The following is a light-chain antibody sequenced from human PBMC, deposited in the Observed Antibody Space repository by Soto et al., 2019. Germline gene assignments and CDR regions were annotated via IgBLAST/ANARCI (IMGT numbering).Light chain of an antibody. CDR2: DAS. CDR1: QTISTF. Sequence: DIQMTQSPSSLSASVGDRVTITGRSSQTISTFLHWFQQKPGKAPNLLIYDASSLQSGVPSRFSGSGSGTDFTLTISSLQPEDFGTYYCQQTYSTFVSFGGGTKVEMK. V-gene: IGKV1-39*01. J-gene: IGKJ4*01. CDR3: QQTYSTFVS.